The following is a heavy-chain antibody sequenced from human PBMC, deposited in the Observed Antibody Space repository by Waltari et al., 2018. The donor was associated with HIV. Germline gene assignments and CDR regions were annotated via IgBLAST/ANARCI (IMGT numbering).Heavy chain of an antibody. D-gene: IGHD3-10*01. CDR1: GFTFSTYW. CDR2: INSDGSST. CDR3: ARMAGGGMDV. Sequence: EVQLVESGGGLVQPGGSLRLSCAASGFTFSTYWMHWVRQAPGKGLGWVSRINSDGSSTSYADSVKCRFTISRDSAKNTLYLQMNSLRAEDTAVYYWARMAGGGMDVWGQGTTVTVSS. V-gene: IGHV3-74*01. J-gene: IGHJ6*02.